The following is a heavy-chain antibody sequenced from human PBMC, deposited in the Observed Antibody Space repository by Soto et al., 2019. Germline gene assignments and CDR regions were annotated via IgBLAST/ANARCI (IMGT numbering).Heavy chain of an antibody. D-gene: IGHD6-6*01. J-gene: IGHJ4*02. V-gene: IGHV3-43*01. CDR3: AKPHFAGDSSSSFDY. CDR2: ISWDGGST. Sequence: EVQLVESGGVVVQPGGSLRLSCAASGFTFADYTMHWVRQAPGKGLEWVSLISWDGGSTYYADSVKGRFTISRDNSKNSLYLQMNSLRTEDTALYYCAKPHFAGDSSSSFDYWGQGTLVTVSS. CDR1: GFTFADYT.